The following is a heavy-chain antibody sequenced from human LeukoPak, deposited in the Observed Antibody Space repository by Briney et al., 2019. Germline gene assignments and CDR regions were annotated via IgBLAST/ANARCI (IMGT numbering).Heavy chain of an antibody. V-gene: IGHV3-23*01. J-gene: IGHJ4*02. CDR1: GFTFSSYA. Sequence: GGSLRLSCAASGFTFSSYAMSWVRQAPGKGLEWVSGISGSAGSTHYADSVKGRFTISRDNSKNTLYLQMNSLRAEDTAVYYCARSLGYCSAGSCFPFDYWGQGTLVTVSS. D-gene: IGHD2-15*01. CDR3: ARSLGYCSAGSCFPFDY. CDR2: ISGSAGST.